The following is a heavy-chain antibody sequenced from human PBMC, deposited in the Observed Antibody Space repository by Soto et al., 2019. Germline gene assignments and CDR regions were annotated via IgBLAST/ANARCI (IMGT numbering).Heavy chain of an antibody. CDR2: ISPYNGNT. Sequence: QVQLVQSGAEVKKPGASVKVSCKASGYTFTSHGISWVRQAPGQGLEWMGWISPYNGNTDYAQKVQGRVTMTTDTSTRTVYMELRSLRSDDTAVYYCARDKLEMATIFDSWGQGALVTVSS. D-gene: IGHD5-12*01. CDR1: GYTFTSHG. J-gene: IGHJ4*02. V-gene: IGHV1-18*01. CDR3: ARDKLEMATIFDS.